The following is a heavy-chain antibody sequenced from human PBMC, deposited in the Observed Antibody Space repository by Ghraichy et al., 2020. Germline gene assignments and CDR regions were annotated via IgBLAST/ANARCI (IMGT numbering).Heavy chain of an antibody. CDR2: ISGSGGST. CDR1: GFTFSSYA. CDR3: AKVDTVVTPVFTWAVFDY. Sequence: GGSLRLSCAASGFTFSSYAMSWVRQAPGKGLEWVSAISGSGGSTYYADSVKGRFTISRDNSKNTLYLQMNSLRAEDTAVYYCAKVDTVVTPVFTWAVFDYWGQGTLVTVSS. D-gene: IGHD4-23*01. J-gene: IGHJ4*02. V-gene: IGHV3-23*01.